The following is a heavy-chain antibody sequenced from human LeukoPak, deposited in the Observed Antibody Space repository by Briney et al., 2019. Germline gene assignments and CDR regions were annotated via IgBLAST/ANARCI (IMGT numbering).Heavy chain of an antibody. D-gene: IGHD6-13*01. CDR3: ARGAAALFDY. V-gene: IGHV4-59*01. Sequence: LETLSLTCTVSGGSISNYYWSWIRQPPGKGLEWIGYIYYSGSTNYNPSLKSRVTISVDTSKNQFSLKLSSVTAADTAVYYCARGAAALFDYWGQGTLVTVSS. CDR1: GGSISNYY. CDR2: IYYSGST. J-gene: IGHJ4*02.